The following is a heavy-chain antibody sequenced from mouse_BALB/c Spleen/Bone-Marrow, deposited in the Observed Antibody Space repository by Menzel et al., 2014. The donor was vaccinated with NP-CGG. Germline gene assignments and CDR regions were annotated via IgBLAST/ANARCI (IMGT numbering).Heavy chain of an antibody. CDR1: GSTFTGYA. J-gene: IGHJ4*01. V-gene: IGHV5-6-5*01. Sequence: EVNVVESGGGLVKPGGSLKLSCAASGSTFTGYAMSWDRQTPELRLERVASIRRGGTTYYPDSAMGRFTLPRDNSRNILYLQMSSLRSEDTAMYCCAVITSVDYWGQGTSVSVSS. D-gene: IGHD1-1*01. CDR2: IRRGGTT. CDR3: AVITSVDY.